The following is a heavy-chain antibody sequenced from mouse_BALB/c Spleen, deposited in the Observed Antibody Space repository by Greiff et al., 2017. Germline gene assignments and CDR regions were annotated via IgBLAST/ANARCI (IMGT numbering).Heavy chain of an antibody. CDR1: GFTFSSFG. J-gene: IGHJ2*01. Sequence: EVHLVESGGGLVQPGGSRKLSCAASGFTFSSFGMHWVRQAPEKGLEWVAYISSGSSTIYYADTVKGRFTISRDNPKNTLFLQMTSLRSEDTAMYYCARPGLGSYFDYWGQGTTLTVSS. CDR2: ISSGSSTI. D-gene: IGHD4-1*01. CDR3: ARPGLGSYFDY. V-gene: IGHV5-17*02.